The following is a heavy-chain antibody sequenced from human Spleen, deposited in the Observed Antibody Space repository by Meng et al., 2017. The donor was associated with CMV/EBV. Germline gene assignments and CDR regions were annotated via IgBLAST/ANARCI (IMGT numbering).Heavy chain of an antibody. V-gene: IGHV4-34*01. D-gene: IGHD1-14*01. Sequence: QVQLQQWGAGLFKPSETLSLTCAVYGGSFSGYYWSWIRQPPGKGLEWIGEINHSGSTNYNPSLKSRVTISVDTSKNQFSLKLSSVTAADTAVYYCAVGPHGYSRRTFDYWGQGTLVTVSS. J-gene: IGHJ4*02. CDR3: AVGPHGYSRRTFDY. CDR1: GGSFSGYY. CDR2: INHSGST.